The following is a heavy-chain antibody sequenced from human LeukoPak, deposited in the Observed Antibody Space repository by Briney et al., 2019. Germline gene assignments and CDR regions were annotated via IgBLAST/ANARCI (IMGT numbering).Heavy chain of an antibody. CDR1: GGTFSSYS. Sequence: AVKVSCKASGGTFSSYSISWVRQAPGQGLEWMGGIIPIFGTANYAQKFQGRVTITTDESTSTAYMQLSSLRAEDTAVYYCARDRDFGVGNWFDPWGQGTPVTVSS. CDR2: IIPIFGTA. CDR3: ARDRDFGVGNWFDP. J-gene: IGHJ5*02. V-gene: IGHV1-69*05. D-gene: IGHD3-3*01.